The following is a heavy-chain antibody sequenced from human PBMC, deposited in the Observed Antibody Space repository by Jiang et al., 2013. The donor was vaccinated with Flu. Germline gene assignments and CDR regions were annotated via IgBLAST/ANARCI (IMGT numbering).Heavy chain of an antibody. Sequence: SSVKVSCKASGGTFSSYAISWVRQAPGQGLEWMGGIIPIFGTANYAQKFQGRVTITADESTSTAYMELSSLRSEDTAVYYCAREADYYYYYYGMDVWGQGTTVTVSS. J-gene: IGHJ6*02. CDR2: IIPIFGTA. V-gene: IGHV1-69*01. CDR3: AREADYYYYYYGMDV. CDR1: GGTFSSYA.